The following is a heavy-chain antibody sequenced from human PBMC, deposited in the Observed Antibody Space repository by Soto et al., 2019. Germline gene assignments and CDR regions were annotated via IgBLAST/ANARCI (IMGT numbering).Heavy chain of an antibody. CDR2: IYSGGST. D-gene: IGHD3-10*01. V-gene: IGHV3-53*01. CDR1: GFTFSSYA. Sequence: GGSLRLSCAASGFTFSSYAMSWVRQAPGKGLEWVSAIYSGGSTYYADSVKGRFTISRDNSKNTLYLQMNSLRAEDTAVYYCARATMVRGVITGADGMDVWGQWTTVTVS. CDR3: ARATMVRGVITGADGMDV. J-gene: IGHJ6*02.